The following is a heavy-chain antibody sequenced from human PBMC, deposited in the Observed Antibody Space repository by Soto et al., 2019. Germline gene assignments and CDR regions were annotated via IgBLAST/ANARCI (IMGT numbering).Heavy chain of an antibody. D-gene: IGHD2-15*01. Sequence: GGSLRLSCAASGFTFRSYSMNWVRQAPGKRLEWVSSISSTSDYIYYADSVKGRFTISRDNAKNSLYLQMNSLRAEDTAVFYCARDVSYCSGGRCYATYAFDIWGQGTMVTVSS. V-gene: IGHV3-21*01. CDR2: ISSTSDYI. J-gene: IGHJ3*02. CDR1: GFTFRSYS. CDR3: ARDVSYCSGGRCYATYAFDI.